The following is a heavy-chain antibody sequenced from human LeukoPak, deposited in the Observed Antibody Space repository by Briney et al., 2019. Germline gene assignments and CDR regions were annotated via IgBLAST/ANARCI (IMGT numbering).Heavy chain of an antibody. V-gene: IGHV1-46*01. CDR2: INPSGGST. D-gene: IGHD5-24*01. CDR1: GYTFTSYY. CDR3: AREVQMATILDAFDI. Sequence: GASVKVSCKASGYTFTSYYMHWVRQAPGQGLEWMGIINPSGGSTSHAQKFQGRVTMTRDTSTSTVYMELSSLRSEDTAVYYCAREVQMATILDAFDIWGQGTMVTVSS. J-gene: IGHJ3*02.